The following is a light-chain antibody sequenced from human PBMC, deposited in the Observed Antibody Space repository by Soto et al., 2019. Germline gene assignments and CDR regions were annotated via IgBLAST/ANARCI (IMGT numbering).Light chain of an antibody. V-gene: IGLV2-14*01. CDR1: SSDVGGYNY. J-gene: IGLJ1*01. CDR2: EVS. Sequence: QSALTQPASVSGSPGQSVTISCTGTSSDVGGYNYVSWYQQHPGKAPKLMIYEVSNRPSGVSNRFSGSKSGNTASLTISGLRAEDEADYYCSSYTCSSTPFVFGTGTKLTVL. CDR3: SSYTCSSTPFV.